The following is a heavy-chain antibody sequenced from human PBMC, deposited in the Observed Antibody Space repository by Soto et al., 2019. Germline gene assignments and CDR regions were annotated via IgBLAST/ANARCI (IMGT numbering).Heavy chain of an antibody. Sequence: ASVMVSCKASGYTFTSYGISWVRQAPGQGLEWMGWINAYNGNTNYAQKFQGRVTMTTDTSTSTAYMELRSLRSDDTAVYYCAREVGYGLIDYWGQGTLGTVSS. CDR2: INAYNGNT. J-gene: IGHJ4*02. CDR1: GYTFTSYG. CDR3: AREVGYGLIDY. V-gene: IGHV1-18*01. D-gene: IGHD5-18*01.